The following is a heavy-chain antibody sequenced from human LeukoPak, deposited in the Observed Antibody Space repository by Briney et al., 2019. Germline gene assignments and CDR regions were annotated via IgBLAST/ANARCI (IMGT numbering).Heavy chain of an antibody. V-gene: IGHV3-30-3*01. CDR1: GFTFSSYS. J-gene: IGHJ4*02. CDR2: LLYDGSNE. Sequence: GRSLRLSCAASGFTFSSYSMHWVRQAPGKGLEWVAVLLYDGSNEYYTDSVKGRFTISRDNSKNTLLLQMNSLRIEDTAEYYCARDAPSPGAAHSSSYYFDYWGQGTLVTVSS. CDR3: ARDAPSPGAAHSSSYYFDY. D-gene: IGHD6-13*01.